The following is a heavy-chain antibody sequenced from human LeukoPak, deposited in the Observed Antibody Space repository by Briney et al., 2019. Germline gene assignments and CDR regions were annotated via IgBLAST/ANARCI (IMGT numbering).Heavy chain of an antibody. V-gene: IGHV4-34*01. CDR3: ARGAMAVY. D-gene: IGHD5-18*01. CDR2: INHSGST. Sequence: SETLSLTCAVYGGSFSGYYWSWMRQPPGKGLEWSGEINHSGSTNDNPSLKSRVTISVDTSKNQFSLKLSSVTAADTAVYYCARGAMAVYWGQGTLVTVSS. CDR1: GGSFSGYY. J-gene: IGHJ4*02.